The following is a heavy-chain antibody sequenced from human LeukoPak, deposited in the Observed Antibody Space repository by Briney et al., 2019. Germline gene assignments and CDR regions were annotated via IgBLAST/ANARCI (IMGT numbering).Heavy chain of an antibody. D-gene: IGHD2-15*01. J-gene: IGHJ5*02. CDR3: ARRLCIGAAEWFDP. Sequence: TSSETLSLTCSVSSGSVRSNYYSWAWIRQAPGKGLEWVGGLDDSGNTYYNPSLKSRLTMSVDTSKNHFSLNLKSVAAADTSVYYCARRLCIGAAEWFDPWGQGIMVTVSS. CDR1: SGSVRSNYYS. V-gene: IGHV4-39*02. CDR2: LDDSGNT.